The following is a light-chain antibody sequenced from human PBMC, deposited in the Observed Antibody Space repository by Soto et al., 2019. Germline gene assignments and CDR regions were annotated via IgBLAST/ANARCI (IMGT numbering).Light chain of an antibody. CDR1: QGISSY. CDR2: AAS. V-gene: IGKV1-8*01. CDR3: QQYYSYPPT. J-gene: IGKJ4*01. Sequence: AIRMTQSPSSFSASTGDRVTITCRASQGISSYLAWYQQKPGKAPKLLIYAASTLQTGVPSRFSGSGSGTDFPLTISCLQSEDFATYYCQQYYSYPPTLGGGTKVDIK.